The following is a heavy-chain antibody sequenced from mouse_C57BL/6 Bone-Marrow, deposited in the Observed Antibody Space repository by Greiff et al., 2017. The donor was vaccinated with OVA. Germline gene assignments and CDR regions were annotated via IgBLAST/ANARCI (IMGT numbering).Heavy chain of an antibody. CDR1: GYTFTSYW. CDR2: IDPNSGGT. CDR3: AKGAYHSKGGYYAMDY. Sequence: QVQLQQPGAELVKPGASVKLSCKASGYTFTSYWMHWVKQRPGRGLEWIGRIDPNSGGTKYNEKFKSKATLTVDKPSSTAYMQLSSLTSEDTAVYYSAKGAYHSKGGYYAMDYWGQGTSVTVSS. J-gene: IGHJ4*01. D-gene: IGHD2-5*01. V-gene: IGHV1-72*01.